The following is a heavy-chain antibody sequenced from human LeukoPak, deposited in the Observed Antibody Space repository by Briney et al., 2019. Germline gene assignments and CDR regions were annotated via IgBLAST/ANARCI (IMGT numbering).Heavy chain of an antibody. D-gene: IGHD2-2*01. CDR3: ASYCSSTSCLRRAFDI. CDR1: GGSLSSSSYY. J-gene: IGHJ3*02. CDR2: IYYSGST. V-gene: IGHV4-39*01. Sequence: SETLSLTCTVSGGSLSSSSYYWGWIRQPPGKGLGWIGSIYYSGSTYYNPSLKSRVTISVDTSKNQFSLKLSSVTAADTAVYYCASYCSSTSCLRRAFDIWGQGTTVTVSS.